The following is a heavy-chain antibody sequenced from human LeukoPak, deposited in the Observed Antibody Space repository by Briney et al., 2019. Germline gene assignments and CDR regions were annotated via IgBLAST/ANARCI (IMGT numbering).Heavy chain of an antibody. CDR2: ISAYNGNT. J-gene: IGHJ6*02. Sequence: GASVKVSCKASGYTFTSYGISWVRQAPGQGLEWMGWISAYNGNTNYAQKLQGRVTMTTDTSTSTAYMELRSLRSDDTAVYYCARDRYKNYYYGMDVWGQGTTVTVSS. CDR3: ARDRYKNYYYGMDV. D-gene: IGHD5-18*01. V-gene: IGHV1-18*01. CDR1: GYTFTSYG.